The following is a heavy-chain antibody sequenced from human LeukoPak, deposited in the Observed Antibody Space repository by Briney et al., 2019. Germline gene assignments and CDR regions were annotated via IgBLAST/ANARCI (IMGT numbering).Heavy chain of an antibody. CDR3: ARDLTITMIGDAFDI. D-gene: IGHD3-22*01. CDR1: GGSISSYY. V-gene: IGHV4-4*07. J-gene: IGHJ3*02. CDR2: IYTSGST. Sequence: SETLSLTCTVSGGSISSYYWSWIRQPAGKGLEWIGRIYTSGSTNYNPSLKSRVTMSVDTSKNQFSLKLSSVTAADTAVYYCARDLTITMIGDAFDIWGQGTMVTVSS.